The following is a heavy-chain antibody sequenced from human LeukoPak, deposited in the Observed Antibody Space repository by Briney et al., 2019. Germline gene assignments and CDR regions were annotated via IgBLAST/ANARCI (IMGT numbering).Heavy chain of an antibody. CDR1: GFTFSSYS. CDR2: ISSSGSTI. D-gene: IGHD3-10*02. Sequence: GGSLRLSCVASGFTFSSYSMNWVRQAPGKGLEWVSYISSSGSTIYYADSVKGRFTISRDNAKNSLYLQMNSLRAEDAAVYYCAELGITMIGGVWGKGTTVTISS. V-gene: IGHV3-48*04. J-gene: IGHJ6*04. CDR3: AELGITMIGGV.